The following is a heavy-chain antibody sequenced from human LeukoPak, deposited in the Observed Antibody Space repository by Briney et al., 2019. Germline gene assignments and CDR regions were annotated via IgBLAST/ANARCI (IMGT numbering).Heavy chain of an antibody. Sequence: ASVKVSCKASGGTFSSYAISWVRQAPGQGLEWMGGIIPIFGTANYAQKFQGRVTITADKSTSTAYMELSSLRSEDTAVYYCAGGDIVAYYFDYWGQGTLSPSPQ. CDR3: AGGDIVAYYFDY. D-gene: IGHD5-12*01. CDR1: GGTFSSYA. CDR2: IIPIFGTA. V-gene: IGHV1-69*06. J-gene: IGHJ4*02.